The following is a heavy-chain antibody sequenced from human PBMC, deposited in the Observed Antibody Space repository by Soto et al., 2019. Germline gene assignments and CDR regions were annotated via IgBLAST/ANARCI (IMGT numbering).Heavy chain of an antibody. CDR2: INHSGST. V-gene: IGHV4-34*01. J-gene: IGHJ5*02. CDR3: ATAAQRHAITVATPAWCDWFDH. CDR1: GGSFSGYY. D-gene: IGHD4-4*01. Sequence: SETLSLTCAVYGGSFSGYYWSWIRQPPGKGLEWIGEINHSGSTNYNPSLKSRVTISVDTSKNQFSLKLSSVTAADTAVDYRATAAQRHAITVATPAWCDWFDHWGPGTLVTVSS.